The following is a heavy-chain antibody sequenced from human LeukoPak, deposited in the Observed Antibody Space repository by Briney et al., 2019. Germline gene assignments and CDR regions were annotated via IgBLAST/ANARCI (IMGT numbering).Heavy chain of an antibody. CDR2: ISSSTTYI. CDR3: ARDGIAVASDFDY. Sequence: GGSLRLSCAASGFTFSSYAMSWVRQAPGKGLEGVSSISSSTTYIYYASSLKGRFTISRDNANNSLYLQMNSLRAEDTAVYYCARDGIAVASDFDYWGQGTLVTVSS. V-gene: IGHV3-21*01. CDR1: GFTFSSYA. D-gene: IGHD6-19*01. J-gene: IGHJ4*02.